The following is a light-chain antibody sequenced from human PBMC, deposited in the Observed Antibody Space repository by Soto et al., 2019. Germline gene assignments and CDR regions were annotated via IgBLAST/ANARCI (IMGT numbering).Light chain of an antibody. V-gene: IGLV2-14*01. Sequence: QSALTQPASVSGSPGQSITISCTGTSSDVGGYNYVSWYQQHPGKAHKLMIYDVSNRPSGVSNRFSGSKSGNTASLTISGLHAEDEADYYCCSYTSSTIYVFGTGTKVTVL. CDR2: DVS. CDR3: CSYTSSTIYV. CDR1: SSDVGGYNY. J-gene: IGLJ1*01.